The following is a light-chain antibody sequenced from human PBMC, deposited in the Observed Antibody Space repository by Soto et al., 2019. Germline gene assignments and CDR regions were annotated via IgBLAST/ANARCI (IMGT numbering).Light chain of an antibody. CDR3: SSYTLRNTLVL. V-gene: IGLV2-14*01. CDR1: SVDVGGYNF. CDR2: EVS. Sequence: QSALTQPASVSGSPGQSITISCTGTSVDVGGYNFVSWYQQHPGKAPRLIIYEVSSRPSGVSYRFSGSKSGNTASLTISGLQAEDEADYYCSSYTLRNTLVLFGGGTKHIVL. J-gene: IGLJ3*02.